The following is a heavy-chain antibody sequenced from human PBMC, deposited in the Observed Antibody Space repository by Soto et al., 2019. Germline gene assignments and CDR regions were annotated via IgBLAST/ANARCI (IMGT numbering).Heavy chain of an antibody. CDR3: AKDGLYYYYGMDV. J-gene: IGHJ6*02. CDR2: ISGSADST. Sequence: GGSLRLSCAASGFTFSSFALNWVRQAPGKGLEWVSIISGSADSTFYADSVKGRFTISRDNSKNTLYLQMNSLRAEDTAVYYCAKDGLYYYYGMDVWGQGTTVTVSS. V-gene: IGHV3-23*01. CDR1: GFTFSSFA. D-gene: IGHD3-10*01.